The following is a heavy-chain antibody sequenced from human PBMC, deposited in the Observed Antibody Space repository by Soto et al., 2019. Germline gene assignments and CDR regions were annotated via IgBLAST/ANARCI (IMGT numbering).Heavy chain of an antibody. CDR3: ARQQRDGYNKRGAFDY. V-gene: IGHV4-39*01. D-gene: IGHD5-12*01. J-gene: IGHJ4*02. CDR2: IYYSGST. Sequence: SETLSLTCTVSGGSISSSSYYWGRIRQPPGKGLEWIGSIYYSGSTYYNPSLKSRVTISVDTSKNQFSLKLSSVTAADTAVYYCARQQRDGYNKRGAFDYWGQGTLVTVSS. CDR1: GGSISSSSYY.